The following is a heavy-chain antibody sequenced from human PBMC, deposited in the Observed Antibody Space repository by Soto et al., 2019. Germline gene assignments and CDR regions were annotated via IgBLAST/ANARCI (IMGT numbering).Heavy chain of an antibody. J-gene: IGHJ5*02. CDR2: IYYSGST. D-gene: IGHD3-3*01. CDR1: GGSISSYY. V-gene: IGHV4-59*01. CDR3: ARLEEIITIFGVASFWLDP. Sequence: SETLSLTCTVSGGSISSYYWSWIRQPPGKGLEWIGYIYYSGSTNYNPSLKSRVTISVDTSKNQFSLKLSSVTAADTAVYYCARLEEIITIFGVASFWLDPWGQGPLVTVSS.